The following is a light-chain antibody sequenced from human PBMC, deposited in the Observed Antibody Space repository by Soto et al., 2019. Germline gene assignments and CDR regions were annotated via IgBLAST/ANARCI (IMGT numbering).Light chain of an antibody. CDR3: QPYNDWPQT. Sequence: EIVLTQSPATLSVFPGETATLSCRASQSIGDNLAWYQQKPGQAPRLLISSGSTGATGIPARFSGSGSGTEFTLTINSLQSEDFALYYCQPYNDWPQTFGQGTKVEIK. V-gene: IGKV3-15*01. J-gene: IGKJ1*01. CDR2: SGS. CDR1: QSIGDN.